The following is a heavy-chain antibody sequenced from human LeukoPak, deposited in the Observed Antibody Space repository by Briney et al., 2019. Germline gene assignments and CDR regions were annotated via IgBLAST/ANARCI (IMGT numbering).Heavy chain of an antibody. CDR3: ARDLGSSGWYWDR. D-gene: IGHD6-19*01. J-gene: IGHJ5*02. V-gene: IGHV3-21*01. CDR2: ISSSSSYI. Sequence: GGSLRLSCAASGFTFSSYSMNWVRQAPGKGLEWVSSISSSSSYIYYADSVKGRFTISRDNAKNSLYLQMNSLRTEDTAVYYCARDLGSSGWYWDRWGQGTLVTVSS. CDR1: GFTFSSYS.